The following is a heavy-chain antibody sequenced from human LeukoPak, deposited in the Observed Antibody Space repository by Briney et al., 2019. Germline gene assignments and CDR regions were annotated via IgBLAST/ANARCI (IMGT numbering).Heavy chain of an antibody. D-gene: IGHD3-16*01. V-gene: IGHV3-48*04. J-gene: IGHJ6*03. CDR3: ARIDGPTVFTYYMDL. CDR1: GFSFNRRG. Sequence: GESLRLSYATSGFSFNRRGMNWVRHPPGKGLEWVSSIRPRSETIYYADSVKGRFTVSRDHSKDSLYLQMHTLRAEDTAVYYCARIDGPTVFTYYMDLWGKGTTVTVAS. CDR2: IRPRSETI.